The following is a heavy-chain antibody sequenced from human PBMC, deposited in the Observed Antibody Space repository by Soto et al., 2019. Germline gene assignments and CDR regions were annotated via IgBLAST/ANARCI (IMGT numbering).Heavy chain of an antibody. V-gene: IGHV3-30*18. CDR2: ISSDGSNK. CDR3: AKTGESGYDWGWFDP. Sequence: QVQLVESGGGVVRPGSSLRLSCAASGFTFSAFGMHWVRQAPGKGLEWVAVISSDGSNKHYADSVKGRFTISRDNYKNTVYLQMNGLRTEDTAAYYCAKTGESGYDWGWFDPWGQGTLVTVSS. J-gene: IGHJ5*02. CDR1: GFTFSAFG. D-gene: IGHD5-12*01.